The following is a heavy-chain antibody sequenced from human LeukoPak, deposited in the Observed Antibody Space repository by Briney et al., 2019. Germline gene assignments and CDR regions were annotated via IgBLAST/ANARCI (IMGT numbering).Heavy chain of an antibody. J-gene: IGHJ5*02. D-gene: IGHD6-19*01. CDR3: ARRGIAVAGDDL. CDR1: GFTVSSNY. CDR2: ISSSSTYI. Sequence: GGSLRLSCAASGFTVSSNYMSWVRQAPGKGLEWVSAISSSSTYIYYADSVKGRFNISRDNSKSTLFLQMNSLRVEDTAVYYCARRGIAVAGDDLWGQRPLVTVSA. V-gene: IGHV3-21*01.